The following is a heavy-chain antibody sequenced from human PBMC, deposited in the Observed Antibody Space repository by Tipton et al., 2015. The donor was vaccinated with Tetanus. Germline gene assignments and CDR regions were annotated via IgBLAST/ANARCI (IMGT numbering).Heavy chain of an antibody. V-gene: IGHV4-59*05. Sequence: TLSLTCTVSGGSINNYYWSWIRQPPGKGLEWIGSIYYSGSSYYNPTLKSRVTISVDTSKNQFSLKLDSVTAADAAVYYCARPGVGGYTGYYFDFWGQGTVVTVSS. CDR3: ARPGVGGYTGYYFDF. D-gene: IGHD5-12*01. CDR2: IYYSGSS. J-gene: IGHJ4*02. CDR1: GGSINNYY.